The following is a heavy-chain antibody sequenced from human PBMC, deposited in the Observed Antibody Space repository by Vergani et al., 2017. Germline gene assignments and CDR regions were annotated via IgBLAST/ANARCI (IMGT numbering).Heavy chain of an antibody. J-gene: IGHJ4*02. CDR1: GYTFSNYY. V-gene: IGHV1-46*03. Sequence: QVQVVQSGAEVKKSGASVKVSCKTSGYTFSNYYMHWVRQAPGQGLEWIGIINPSGGHTNYAQKFQGRVTMTRDTSTSTVYMELSSLRSEDTAIYYCTRGDYGILTGYRYWGQGTLVTVSA. CDR2: INPSGGHT. D-gene: IGHD3-9*01. CDR3: TRGDYGILTGYRY.